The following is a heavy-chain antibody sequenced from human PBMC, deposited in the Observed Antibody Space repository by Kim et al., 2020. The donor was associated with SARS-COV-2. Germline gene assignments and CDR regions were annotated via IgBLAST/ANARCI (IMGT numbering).Heavy chain of an antibody. CDR1: GGSFSGYY. D-gene: IGHD4-4*01. CDR2: INHSGST. Sequence: SETLSLTCAVYGGSFSGYYWSWIRQPPGKGLEWIGEINHSGSTNYNPSLKSRVTISVDTSKNQFSLKLSSVTAADTAVYYCARETGPHYTFYYYYMDVWGKGTTVTVSS. CDR3: ARETGPHYTFYYYYMDV. J-gene: IGHJ6*03. V-gene: IGHV4-34*01.